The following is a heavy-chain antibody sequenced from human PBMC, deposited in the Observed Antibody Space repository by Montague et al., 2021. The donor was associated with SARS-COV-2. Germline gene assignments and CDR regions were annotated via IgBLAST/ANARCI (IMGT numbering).Heavy chain of an antibody. CDR3: ARHYSATLPAVY. CDR1: GGSISSFY. CDR2: ISDSGST. J-gene: IGHJ4*02. D-gene: IGHD2-15*01. V-gene: IGHV4-59*08. Sequence: SETLSLTCTVSGGSISSFYWSWFRQPPGKGLEWIGYISDSGSTNYNPSLTSRVTVPVDTSKNQFSLKVNSVTAADTAVYYCARHYSATLPAVYWGQGTLVTVSS.